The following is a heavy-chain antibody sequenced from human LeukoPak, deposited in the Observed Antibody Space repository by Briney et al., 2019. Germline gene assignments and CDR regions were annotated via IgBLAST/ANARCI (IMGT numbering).Heavy chain of an antibody. CDR1: GFTFDDYG. CDR3: ARGGYDSSGAFDY. D-gene: IGHD3-22*01. CDR2: INWNGGST. V-gene: IGHV3-20*04. J-gene: IGHJ4*02. Sequence: LGGSLRLSCAASGFTFDDYGMSCVRQAPGKGLEWVSGINWNGGSTGYADSVKGRFTISRDNAKNSLYLQMNSLRAEDTALYYCARGGYDSSGAFDYWGQGTLVTVSS.